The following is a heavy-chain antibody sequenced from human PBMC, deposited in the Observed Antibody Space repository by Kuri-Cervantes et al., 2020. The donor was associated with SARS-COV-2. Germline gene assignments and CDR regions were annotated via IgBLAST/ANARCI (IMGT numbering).Heavy chain of an antibody. V-gene: IGHV4-4*09. CDR3: ASGALGSYPYYYYYMDV. D-gene: IGHD2-15*01. Sequence: SETLSLTCTVSGGSISSHYWSWIRQPAGKGLEWIGYIYTSGSTNYNPSLKSRVTISVDTSKNQFSLKLSSVTAADTAVYYCASGALGSYPYYYYYMDVWGKGTTVTVSS. CDR1: GGSISSHY. CDR2: IYTSGST. J-gene: IGHJ6*03.